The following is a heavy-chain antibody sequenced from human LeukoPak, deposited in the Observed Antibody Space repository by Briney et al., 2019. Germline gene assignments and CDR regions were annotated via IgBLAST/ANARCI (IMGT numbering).Heavy chain of an antibody. Sequence: GGSLRLSCAASGFTVSSNYMSWVRQAPGKGLEWVSVIYSGGSTYYADSVKGRFTISRDNSKNTLYLQMNSLRAEDTAVYYCARDHDLWSGYPIYYMDVWGKGTTVTVSS. CDR1: GFTVSSNY. D-gene: IGHD3-3*01. V-gene: IGHV3-66*02. CDR2: IYSGGST. CDR3: ARDHDLWSGYPIYYMDV. J-gene: IGHJ6*03.